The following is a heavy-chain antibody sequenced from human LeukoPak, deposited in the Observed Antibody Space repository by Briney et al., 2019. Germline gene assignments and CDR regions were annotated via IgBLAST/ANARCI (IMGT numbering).Heavy chain of an antibody. CDR2: IYSGGST. CDR1: GFTVSSNY. Sequence: PGGSLRLSCAASGFTVSSNYMSWVRQAPGKGLEWVSVIYSGGSTNYADSVKGRFTISRDNSKNTLYLQMNSLRAEDTAVYYCAREYYYDSSGPLGSDYWGQGTLVTVSS. D-gene: IGHD3-22*01. V-gene: IGHV3-66*01. CDR3: AREYYYDSSGPLGSDY. J-gene: IGHJ4*02.